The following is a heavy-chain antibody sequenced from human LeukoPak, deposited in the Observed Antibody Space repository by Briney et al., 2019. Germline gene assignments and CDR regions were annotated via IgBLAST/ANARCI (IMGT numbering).Heavy chain of an antibody. CDR3: ARDQGDGYNSY. J-gene: IGHJ4*02. Sequence: SVKVSCKASGGTFSSYAISWVRQAPGQGLEWMGRIIPILSIANYAQKFQGRATITADKSTSTAYMELSSLRSEDTAVYYCARDQGDGYNSYWGQGTLVTVSS. CDR1: GGTFSSYA. CDR2: IIPILSIA. V-gene: IGHV1-69*04. D-gene: IGHD5-24*01.